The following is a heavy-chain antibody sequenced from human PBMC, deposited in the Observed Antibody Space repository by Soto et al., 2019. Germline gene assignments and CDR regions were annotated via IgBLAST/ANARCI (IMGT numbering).Heavy chain of an antibody. CDR1: GDSISNYY. D-gene: IGHD3-10*01. CDR3: ARWGGGTDGYIDY. Sequence: QVQLQESGPGLVKPSETLSLTCTVSGDSISNYYWSWIRQSAGKGLEWIGRIDTTGSTHYNPSLRGRVTMSRDTTKNQFSLKLNSVTAADTAVYYCARWGGGTDGYIDYWGQGTLVTVSS. V-gene: IGHV4-4*07. CDR2: IDTTGST. J-gene: IGHJ4*02.